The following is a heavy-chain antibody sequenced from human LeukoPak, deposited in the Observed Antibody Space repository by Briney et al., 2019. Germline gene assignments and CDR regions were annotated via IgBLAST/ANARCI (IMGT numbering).Heavy chain of an antibody. CDR3: AKDYDLVEPYYFDY. CDR2: ISGSGGST. Sequence: PGKSLRLSCAASGFTFSSYAMSWVRQAPGKGLEWVSAISGSGGSTYYADSVKGRFTTSRDNSKNTLYLQMNSLRAEDTAVYYCAKDYDLVEPYYFDYWGQGTLVTVSS. CDR1: GFTFSSYA. J-gene: IGHJ4*02. V-gene: IGHV3-23*01. D-gene: IGHD1-26*01.